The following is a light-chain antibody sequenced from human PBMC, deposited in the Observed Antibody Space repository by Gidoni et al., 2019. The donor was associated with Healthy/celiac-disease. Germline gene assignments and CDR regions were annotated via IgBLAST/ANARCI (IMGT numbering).Light chain of an antibody. CDR3: QQYYSYPPIT. V-gene: IGKV1-8*01. CDR1: QGISSY. CDR2: AAS. Sequence: AIRATKSPSSSLASTGDRVTITCRASQGISSYLAWYQQKPGKAPKLLIYAASTLQSGVPSRFSGSGSGTDFTLTISCLQSEDFATYYCQQYYSYPPITFGQGTRLEIK. J-gene: IGKJ5*01.